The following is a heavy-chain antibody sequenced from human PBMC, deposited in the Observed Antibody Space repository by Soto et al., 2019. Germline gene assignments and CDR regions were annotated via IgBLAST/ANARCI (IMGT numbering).Heavy chain of an antibody. Sequence: QITLKESGPTLVKPTQTLTLTCSFSGFSLSTTGVGVGWIRQPRGKALEWLALIYWDDDKRYNPSLNSRLTITKDTSQNQVVLAMTNMDPVDTATYYCVQSRCGGDCLQSYSSHSYYGLDVWGQGTTVTVSS. J-gene: IGHJ6*02. CDR1: GFSLSTTGVG. CDR3: VQSRCGGDCLQSYSSHSYYGLDV. CDR2: IYWDDDK. V-gene: IGHV2-5*02. D-gene: IGHD2-21*02.